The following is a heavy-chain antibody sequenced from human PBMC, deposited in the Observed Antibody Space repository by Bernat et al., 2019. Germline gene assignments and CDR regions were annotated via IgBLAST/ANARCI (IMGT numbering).Heavy chain of an antibody. CDR2: IYYSGGT. CDR1: GGSISSGGYY. J-gene: IGHJ4*02. Sequence: QVQLQESGPGLVKPSQTLSLTCTVSGGSISSGGYYWSWLRQHPGKGLEWIGYIYYSGGTYYNASLKSRVTISVDTSKNQFSLQLSSLTAADTAVYYCARVLCSGNSCYSGLGRYFDYWGQGALVTVSS. CDR3: ARVLCSGNSCYSGLGRYFDY. D-gene: IGHD2-15*01. V-gene: IGHV4-31*03.